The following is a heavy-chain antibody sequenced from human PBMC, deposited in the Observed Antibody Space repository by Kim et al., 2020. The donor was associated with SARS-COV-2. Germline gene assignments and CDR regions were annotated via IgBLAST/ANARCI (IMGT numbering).Heavy chain of an antibody. D-gene: IGHD3-22*01. Sequence: SVKGRFTISRDNAKNSLYLQMNSLRAEDTAVYYCARDRDYYYDSSGLFGYWGQGTLVTVSS. CDR3: ARDRDYYYDSSGLFGY. J-gene: IGHJ4*02. V-gene: IGHV3-11*01.